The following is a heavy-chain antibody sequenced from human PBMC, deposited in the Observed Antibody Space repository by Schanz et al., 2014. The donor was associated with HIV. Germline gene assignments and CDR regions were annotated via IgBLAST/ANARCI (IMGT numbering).Heavy chain of an antibody. V-gene: IGHV3-23*04. CDR2: ISESGGRT. CDR3: AKPEYDSSGNSQSHFDY. CDR1: GFTFNNYG. D-gene: IGHD3-22*01. Sequence: VQLAESGGGVVQPGRSLRLSCVASGFTFNNYGMHWVRPAPGKGLVWVSSISESGGRTYYADSVNGRFTISRDNSKNTLSLQMTALRTEDTAIYYCAKPEYDSSGNSQSHFDYWGQGTLVTVSS. J-gene: IGHJ4*02.